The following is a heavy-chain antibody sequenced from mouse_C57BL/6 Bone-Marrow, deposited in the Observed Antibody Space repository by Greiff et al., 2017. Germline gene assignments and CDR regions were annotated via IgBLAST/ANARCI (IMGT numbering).Heavy chain of an antibody. D-gene: IGHD3-2*02. CDR1: GYTFTDYE. J-gene: IGHJ2*01. CDR3: TRLGGSGYGY. V-gene: IGHV1-15*01. Sequence: QVQLKESGAELVRPGASVTLSCKASGYTFTDYEMHWVKQTPVHGLEWIGAIDPKTGGTAYNQKFKGKAILTADKSSSTAYMELRSLTSEDSAVYFCTRLGGSGYGYWGQGTTLTVSS. CDR2: IDPKTGGT.